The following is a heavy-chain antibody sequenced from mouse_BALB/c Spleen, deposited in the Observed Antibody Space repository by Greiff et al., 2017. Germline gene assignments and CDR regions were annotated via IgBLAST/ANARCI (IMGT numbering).Heavy chain of an antibody. J-gene: IGHJ4*01. D-gene: IGHD1-2*01. CDR3: ARHDYGYAMDY. CDR2: INPGSGGT. CDR1: GYAFTNYL. V-gene: IGHV1-54*01. Sequence: VQLQQSGAELVRPGTSVKVSCKASGYAFTNYLIEWVKQRPGQGLEWIGVINPGSGGTNYNEKFKGKATLTADKSSSTAYMQLSSLTSDDSAVYFCARHDYGYAMDYWGQGTSVTVSS.